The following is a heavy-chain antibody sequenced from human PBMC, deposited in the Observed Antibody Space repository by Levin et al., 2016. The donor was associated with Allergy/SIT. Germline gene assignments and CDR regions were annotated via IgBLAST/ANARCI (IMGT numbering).Heavy chain of an antibody. CDR3: ARPFYYDSGGSLYYFYGMDV. V-gene: IGHV3-21*01. J-gene: IGHJ6*02. CDR2: ISSSSTYI. Sequence: GGSLRLSCAASGFTFSTYTMNWVRQAPGKGLEWVSSISSSSTYIYYGDSVKGRFTISRDNARNSLYLQMNSLRVEDTAVYYCARPFYYDSGGSLYYFYGMDVWGQGTTVTASS. D-gene: IGHD3-22*01. CDR1: GFTFSTYT.